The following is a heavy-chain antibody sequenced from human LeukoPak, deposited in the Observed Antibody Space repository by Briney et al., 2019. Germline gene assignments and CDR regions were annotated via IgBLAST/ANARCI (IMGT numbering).Heavy chain of an antibody. CDR1: GASISSSSYY. V-gene: IGHV4-39*01. CDR3: ASWHEMSTIWATFDY. D-gene: IGHD5-24*01. CDR2: FYYGGRT. Sequence: SETLSLTCTVSGASISSSSYYWGWVRQPPGKGLEWIGSFYYGGRTYYNPSLRSRVTIYVDTSKNQFSLKLSSVTAADAAVYYCASWHEMSTIWATFDYWGQGTLVTVSS. J-gene: IGHJ4*02.